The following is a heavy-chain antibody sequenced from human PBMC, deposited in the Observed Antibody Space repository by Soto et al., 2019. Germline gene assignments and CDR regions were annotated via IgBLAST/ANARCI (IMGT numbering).Heavy chain of an antibody. CDR1: GFTFSSYA. D-gene: IGHD1-26*01. J-gene: IGHJ4*02. V-gene: IGHV3-23*01. CDR2: ISGSGGST. CDR3: ARRGSGSDYDY. Sequence: EVQLLESGGGLVQPGGSLRLSCAASGFTFSSYAMRWVRQAPGKGLEWVSAISGSGGSTYYADSVKGRFTISRDNSKNTLYLQMNSLIAEDTAVYYGARRGSGSDYDYWGQGTLVTVSS.